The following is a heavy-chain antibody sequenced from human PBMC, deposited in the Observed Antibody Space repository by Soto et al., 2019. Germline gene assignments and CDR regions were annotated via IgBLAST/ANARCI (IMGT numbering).Heavy chain of an antibody. CDR1: SGSIFTTNW. Sequence: QVQLQESGPGLVKPSGTLSLTCAASSGSIFTTNWWSWVRQSPGRGLQWIGDIYHSGSPKYNPSLKSRGSISRDKAKDRFFLTLTSVTAADTAVYYCARKPGVVTAKVGGGYVFDVWGPGKMVTVSS. J-gene: IGHJ3*01. V-gene: IGHV4-4*02. D-gene: IGHD3-16*01. CDR2: IYHSGSP. CDR3: ARKPGVVTAKVGGGYVFDV.